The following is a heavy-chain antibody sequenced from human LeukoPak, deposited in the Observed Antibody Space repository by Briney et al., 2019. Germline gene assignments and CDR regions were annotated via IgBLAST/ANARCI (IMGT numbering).Heavy chain of an antibody. Sequence: ASVKVSCKASGYTFINNDINWVRQASGQGLEWMGWMNPNNHNTGYAQKFHGRVTMTRDTSINTAYMELSSLTSEDTAVYYCARGGYNGYDADLDYWGQGTLVTVSS. CDR2: MNPNNHNT. CDR1: GYTFINND. V-gene: IGHV1-8*01. CDR3: ARGGYNGYDADLDY. J-gene: IGHJ4*02. D-gene: IGHD5-12*01.